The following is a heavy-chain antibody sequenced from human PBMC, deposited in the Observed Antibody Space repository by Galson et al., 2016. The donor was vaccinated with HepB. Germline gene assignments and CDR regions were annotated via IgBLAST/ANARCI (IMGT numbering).Heavy chain of an antibody. CDR2: ISYSGST. CDR3: AKLPGNGATVFQY. J-gene: IGHJ4*02. Sequence: ETLSLTCTVSGASVSRSNYNWGWIRQPPGKRLEWIGRISYSGSTLYNPSLKSRVTVSVDTSKNQFSLHLTSLIAADTAVYYCAKLPGNGATVFQYWGQGTLVTVSS. D-gene: IGHD4/OR15-4a*01. V-gene: IGHV4-39*01. CDR1: GASVSRSNYN.